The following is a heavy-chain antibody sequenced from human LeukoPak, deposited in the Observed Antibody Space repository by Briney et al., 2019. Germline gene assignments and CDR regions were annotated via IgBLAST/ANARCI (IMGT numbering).Heavy chain of an antibody. D-gene: IGHD3-22*01. CDR3: ASPPHYYDSSGYTPGHFDY. CDR1: GGTFSSYA. Sequence: SVKVSCKASGGTFSSYAISWVRQAPGQGLEWMGGIIPIFGTANYAQKFQGRVTITTDESTSTVYMELSSLRSEDTAVYYCASPPHYYDSSGYTPGHFDYWGQGTLVTVSS. J-gene: IGHJ4*02. CDR2: IIPIFGTA. V-gene: IGHV1-69*05.